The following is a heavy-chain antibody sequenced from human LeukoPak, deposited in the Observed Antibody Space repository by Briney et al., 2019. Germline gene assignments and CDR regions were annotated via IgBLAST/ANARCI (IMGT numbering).Heavy chain of an antibody. CDR2: ISGSGGST. Sequence: PGGSLRLSCAASGFTFSSYAMSWVRQAPGKGLEWVSAISGSGGSTYFADSVKGRFTISRDNSKNTLYLQMNSLRAEDTAVYYCAKDGRYDFWSGSFDLWGQGTMVTVSS. D-gene: IGHD3-3*01. CDR1: GFTFSSYA. J-gene: IGHJ3*01. CDR3: AKDGRYDFWSGSFDL. V-gene: IGHV3-23*01.